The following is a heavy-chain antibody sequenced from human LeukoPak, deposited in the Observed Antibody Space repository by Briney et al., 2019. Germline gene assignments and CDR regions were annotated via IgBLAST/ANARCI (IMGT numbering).Heavy chain of an antibody. CDR2: ISSSSRTI. V-gene: IGHV3-48*04. Sequence: GGSLRLSCAASGFTFSRYSMNWVRQAPGKGLEWVSYISSSSRTIHYADSVKGRFTISRDNAKNSLYLQMNSLRAEDTAVYYCARDGEFYYDSSSYWGQGSLVTVSS. CDR3: ARDGEFYYDSSSY. D-gene: IGHD3-22*01. J-gene: IGHJ4*02. CDR1: GFTFSRYS.